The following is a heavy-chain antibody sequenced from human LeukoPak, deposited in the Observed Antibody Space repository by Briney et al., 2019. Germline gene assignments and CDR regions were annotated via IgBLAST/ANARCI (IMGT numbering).Heavy chain of an antibody. Sequence: SETLSLTCTVSGGSISSSSYYWGWIRQPPGKGLEWIGGIYYSGSTYYNPSLKSRVTISVDTSKNQFSLKLSSVTAADTAVYYCARPQDIVVVPAAWGYWGQGTLVTVSS. CDR2: IYYSGST. CDR1: GGSISSSSYY. V-gene: IGHV4-39*01. D-gene: IGHD2-2*01. CDR3: ARPQDIVVVPAAWGY. J-gene: IGHJ4*02.